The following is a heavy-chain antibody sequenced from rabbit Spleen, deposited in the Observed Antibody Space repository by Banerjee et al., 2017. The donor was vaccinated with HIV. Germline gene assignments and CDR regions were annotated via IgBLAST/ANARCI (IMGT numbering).Heavy chain of an antibody. V-gene: IGHV1S45*01. CDR3: ARNLYFNF. J-gene: IGHJ6*01. D-gene: IGHD5-1*01. Sequence: QEQLEESGGDLVKPGASLTLTCKASGLDFSNNYYMCWVRQAPGKGLEWIACIYAGSSGVTYYANWAKGRFTISKASSTTVTLQMASLTAADTATYFCARNLYFNFWGQGTLVTVS. CDR2: IYAGSSGVT. CDR1: GLDFSNNYY.